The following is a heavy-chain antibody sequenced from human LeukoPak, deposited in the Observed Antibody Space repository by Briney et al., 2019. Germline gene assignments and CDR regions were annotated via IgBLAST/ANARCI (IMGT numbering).Heavy chain of an antibody. CDR1: GYTFTGYY. V-gene: IGHV1-2*02. J-gene: IGHJ4*02. CDR2: INPNSSGT. CDR3: ARAGVWFGEITDY. D-gene: IGHD3-10*01. Sequence: ASVKVSCKASGYTFTGYYMHWVRQAPGQGLEWMGWINPNSSGTNYAQKFQGRVTMTRDTSISTAYMELSRLRSDDTAVYYCARAGVWFGEITDYWGQGTLVTVSS.